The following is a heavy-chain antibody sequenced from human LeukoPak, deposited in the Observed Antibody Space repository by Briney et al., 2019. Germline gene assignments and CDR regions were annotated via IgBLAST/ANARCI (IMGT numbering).Heavy chain of an antibody. CDR2: IRYDESNK. D-gene: IGHD6-19*01. V-gene: IGHV3-30*02. J-gene: IGHJ5*02. CDR3: ATMQWLEGVDWFDP. CDR1: EFIFSNYG. Sequence: SGGSLRLSCAASEFIFSNYGMHWVRQAPGKGLEWVAFIRYDESNKFYADSVKGRFTISRDNSKNILFLQMNSLRAEDTAVYYCATMQWLEGVDWFDPWGQGTLVTVSS.